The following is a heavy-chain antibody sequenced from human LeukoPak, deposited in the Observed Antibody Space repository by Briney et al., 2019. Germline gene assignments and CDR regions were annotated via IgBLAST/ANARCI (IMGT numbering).Heavy chain of an antibody. CDR2: IHYTGST. Sequence: SETLSLTCLVAGGSISGSHSSWVRQPPGKGLEWVGYIHYTGSTDYNPSLRSRVTLSIDMSKNQFSLRLSSVTAADTAVYYCARTGGDCSSGLCYYAMDVWGQGTTATVS. J-gene: IGHJ6*02. D-gene: IGHD2-21*02. CDR3: ARTGGDCSSGLCYYAMDV. V-gene: IGHV4-59*01. CDR1: GGSISGSH.